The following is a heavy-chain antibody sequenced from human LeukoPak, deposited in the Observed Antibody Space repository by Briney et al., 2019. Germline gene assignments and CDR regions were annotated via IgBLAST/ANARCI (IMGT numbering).Heavy chain of an antibody. Sequence: SQTLSLTCAISGDSVSSNSATWSWIRQSPSRGLEWLGRTYYRSKWSNDYAVSVRSRIIINPDTSKNQFSLQLNSVTPEDTAVYYCARSGQEGSHYYVDYLGQGTLVTVPS. D-gene: IGHD3-10*01. CDR3: ARSGQEGSHYYVDY. CDR1: GDSVSSNSAT. CDR2: TYYRSKWSN. J-gene: IGHJ4*02. V-gene: IGHV6-1*01.